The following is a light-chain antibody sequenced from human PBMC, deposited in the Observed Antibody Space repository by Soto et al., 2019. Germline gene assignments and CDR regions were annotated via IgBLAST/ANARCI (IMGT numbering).Light chain of an antibody. J-gene: IGKJ3*01. CDR2: AAS. Sequence: DIQMTQSPSSLSASVGDRVTITCRASQGISNYLAWYQQKPGKVPKLLIYAASTLQSGVASRFSGSGSGTDFTLTISSLQPEDVATYYCQKYNSVSFTFGPGTKVDI. V-gene: IGKV1-27*01. CDR1: QGISNY. CDR3: QKYNSVSFT.